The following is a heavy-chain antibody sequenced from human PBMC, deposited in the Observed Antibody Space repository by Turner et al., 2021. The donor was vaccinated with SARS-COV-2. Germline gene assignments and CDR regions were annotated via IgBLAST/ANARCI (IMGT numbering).Heavy chain of an antibody. CDR2: INPILGIA. V-gene: IGHV1-69*10. J-gene: IGHJ6*02. Sequence: QVQLVQSGAEVKKPGSSVKVSCKASGGTFSSYAISWVRQAPGQGLGWRGGINPILGIANYAQKFQGRVTITADKSTSTAYMELTSLRSEDTAGYYCAGIPAPGMGGGVYYYYYGMDVWGQGTTVTVSS. D-gene: IGHD6-13*01. CDR1: GGTFSSYA. CDR3: AGIPAPGMGGGVYYYYYGMDV.